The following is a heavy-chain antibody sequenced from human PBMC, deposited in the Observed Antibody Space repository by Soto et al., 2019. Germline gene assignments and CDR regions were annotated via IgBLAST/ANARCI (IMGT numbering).Heavy chain of an antibody. Sequence: GGSLRLSCAASGFTFSSYWMHWVRQAPGKGLVWVSRINSDGSSTSYADSVKGRFTISRDNAKNTLYLQMNSLRAEDTAVYYCARVTAYAAFAAWGLGSPVTVAS. J-gene: IGHJ1*01. V-gene: IGHV3-74*01. CDR3: ARVTAYAAFAA. D-gene: IGHD2-15*01. CDR2: INSDGSST. CDR1: GFTFSSYW.